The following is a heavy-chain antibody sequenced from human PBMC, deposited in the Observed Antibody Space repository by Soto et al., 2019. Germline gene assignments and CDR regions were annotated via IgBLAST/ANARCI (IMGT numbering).Heavy chain of an antibody. CDR3: TTDGLLLWSGEPRPDAFDI. Sequence: GGSLRLSGAASGFTFSNAWMSWVRQAPGKGLEWVGRIKSKTDGGTTDYAAPVKGRFTISRDDSKNTLYLQMNSLKTEDTAVYYCTTDGLLLWSGEPRPDAFDIWGQGTMVTVSS. D-gene: IGHD3-10*01. J-gene: IGHJ3*02. CDR1: GFTFSNAW. V-gene: IGHV3-15*01. CDR2: IKSKTDGGTT.